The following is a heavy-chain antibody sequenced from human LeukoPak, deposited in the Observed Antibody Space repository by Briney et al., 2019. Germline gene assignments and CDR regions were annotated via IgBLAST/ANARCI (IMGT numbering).Heavy chain of an antibody. CDR1: GFTFSNYA. CDR2: ISYDGRNE. J-gene: IGHJ4*02. D-gene: IGHD3-10*01. V-gene: IGHV3-30*04. Sequence: GGSLRLSCAASGFTFSNYAMHWVRQAPGKGLEWVAVISYDGRNENYADSVKGRFTISRDNPKNTLYLQINSLRTEDTAVSYCARGGDYYTGSFRWRHFDSWGQGTLVTVSS. CDR3: ARGGDYYTGSFRWRHFDS.